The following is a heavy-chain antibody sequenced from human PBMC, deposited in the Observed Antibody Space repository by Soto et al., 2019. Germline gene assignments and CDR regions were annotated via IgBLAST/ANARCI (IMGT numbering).Heavy chain of an antibody. Sequence: VGSLRLSGAASGFTFSGDSMNWVRQAPGKGLEWVSSISTTSTYIYYADSVRGRFTISRDNANNSLHLQMNSLRAEDTAVYYCTRDYVMDVWGQGTTVTVSS. CDR3: TRDYVMDV. CDR2: ISTTSTYI. J-gene: IGHJ6*02. V-gene: IGHV3-21*01. CDR1: GFTFSGDS.